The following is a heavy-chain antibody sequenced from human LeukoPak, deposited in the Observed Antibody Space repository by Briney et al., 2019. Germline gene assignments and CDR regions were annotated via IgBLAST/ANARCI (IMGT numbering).Heavy chain of an antibody. Sequence: SETLSLTCAVYGGSFGGYYWSWIRQPPGKGLEWIGEINHSGSTNYNPSLKSRVTISVDTSKNQFSLKLSSVTAADTAVYYCARGKTYYYGSGSYGPPFDYWGQGTLVTVSS. CDR1: GGSFGGYY. CDR2: INHSGST. V-gene: IGHV4-34*01. J-gene: IGHJ4*02. CDR3: ARGKTYYYGSGSYGPPFDY. D-gene: IGHD3-10*01.